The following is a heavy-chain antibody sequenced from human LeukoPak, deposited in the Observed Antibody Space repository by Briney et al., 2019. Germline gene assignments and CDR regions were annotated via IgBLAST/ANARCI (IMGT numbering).Heavy chain of an antibody. J-gene: IGHJ5*02. Sequence: GGPLRLSCAASGFTFSSYAMSWVRQAPGKGLEWVSAISGSGGSTYYADSVKGRFTISRDNAKNSLFLQMNSLRAEDTAVYYCARGYYYGSGSFSNNWFDPWGQGTLVTVSS. CDR3: ARGYYYGSGSFSNNWFDP. D-gene: IGHD3-10*01. V-gene: IGHV3-23*01. CDR2: ISGSGGST. CDR1: GFTFSSYA.